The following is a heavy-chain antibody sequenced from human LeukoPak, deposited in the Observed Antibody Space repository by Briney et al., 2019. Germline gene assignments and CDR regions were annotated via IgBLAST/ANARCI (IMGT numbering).Heavy chain of an antibody. CDR1: GGSISSYY. CDR3: ARGKVDYYGSEYYYYMDV. J-gene: IGHJ6*03. V-gene: IGHV4-59*01. Sequence: PSETLSLTCTVSGGSISSYYWSWIRQPPGKGLEWIGYIYYSGSTNYNPSLKSRVTISVDTSKNQFSLKLSSVTAADTAVYYCARGKVDYYGSEYYYYMDVWGKGTTVTVSS. CDR2: IYYSGST. D-gene: IGHD3-10*01.